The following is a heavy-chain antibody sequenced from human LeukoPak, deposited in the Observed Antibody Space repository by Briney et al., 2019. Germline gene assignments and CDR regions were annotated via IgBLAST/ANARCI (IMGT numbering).Heavy chain of an antibody. V-gene: IGHV3-23*01. J-gene: IGHJ6*03. D-gene: IGHD6-13*01. CDR1: GFTLTIYG. Sequence: GGSLRLSRAASGFTLTIYGMSWVPQAPGKGLEWVSAISGSGDSTLYADSVKGRFTISRDNSKNTLYLQMNSLRAEDTALYYCARDGGIAAAGRYYDYYMYVWGKGNTFTVSS. CDR2: ISGSGDST. CDR3: ARDGGIAAAGRYYDYYMYV.